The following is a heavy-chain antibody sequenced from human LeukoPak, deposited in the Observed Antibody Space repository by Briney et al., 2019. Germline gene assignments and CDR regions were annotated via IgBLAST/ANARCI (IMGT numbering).Heavy chain of an antibody. CDR1: SGSISSSSYY. J-gene: IGHJ4*02. CDR3: ARDGVYSGYDYYFDY. CDR2: IYYSGST. D-gene: IGHD5-12*01. Sequence: SETLSLTCTVSSGSISSSSYYWGWIRQPPGKGLEWIGSIYYSGSTYYNPSLKSRVTISVDTSKNQFSLKLSSVTAADTAVYYCARDGVYSGYDYYFDYWGQGTLVTVSS. V-gene: IGHV4-39*07.